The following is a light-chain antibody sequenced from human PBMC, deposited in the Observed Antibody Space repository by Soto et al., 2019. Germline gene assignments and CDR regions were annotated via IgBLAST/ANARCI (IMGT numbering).Light chain of an antibody. CDR1: QSVSSN. J-gene: IGKJ1*01. CDR3: QQYNNWPPWT. CDR2: GAS. V-gene: IGKV3-15*01. Sequence: EIVMTQSPATLSVSPGERATLSCRASQSVSSNFAWYQQKPGQAPRLLMYGASTKATGITARFNGSGSGTDFPLTISSLQSEDFAVYYWQQYNNWPPWTCGEGTKVEIK.